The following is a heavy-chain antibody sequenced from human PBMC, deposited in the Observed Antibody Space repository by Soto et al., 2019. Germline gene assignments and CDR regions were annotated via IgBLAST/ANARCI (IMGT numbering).Heavy chain of an antibody. CDR1: GGTFSSYA. V-gene: IGHV1-69*01. CDR3: ARVVYYYDSSGYYFGGDY. J-gene: IGHJ4*02. Sequence: QVELVQSGAEVKKPGSSVKVSCKASGGTFSSYAISWVRQAPGQGLEWRGGIIPIFGTANYAQKFQGRVTITADESTSTAYMELSSLRSEDTAVYYCARVVYYYDSSGYYFGGDYWGQGTLVTVSS. D-gene: IGHD3-22*01. CDR2: IIPIFGTA.